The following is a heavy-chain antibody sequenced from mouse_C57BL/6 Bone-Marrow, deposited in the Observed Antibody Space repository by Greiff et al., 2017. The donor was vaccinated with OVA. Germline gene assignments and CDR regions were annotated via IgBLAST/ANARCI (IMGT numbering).Heavy chain of an antibody. V-gene: IGHV1-82*01. D-gene: IGHD2-12*01. J-gene: IGHJ4*01. CDR2: IYPGDGDT. CDR1: GYAFSSSW. CDR3: ARGDYSLYAMDY. Sequence: QVQLQQSGPELVKPGASVKISCKASGYAFSSSWMNWVKQRPGKGLEWIGRIYPGDGDTNYNGKFKGKATLTADKSSSTAYMQLSSLTSEDSAVYFCARGDYSLYAMDYWGQGTSVTVSS.